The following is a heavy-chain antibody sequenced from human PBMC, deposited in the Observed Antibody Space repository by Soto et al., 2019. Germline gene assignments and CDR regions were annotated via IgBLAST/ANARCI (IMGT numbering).Heavy chain of an antibody. Sequence: SETLSLTCTVSGASISSSLYYWAWIRQPPGRGLEWIGTINYSGSTYYTPSLNSRVSMSVDTSKNQFSLKLSSLTAADTAVYYCARHASSSYENFNWFDPWGQGTLVTVSS. CDR2: INYSGST. V-gene: IGHV4-39*01. D-gene: IGHD2-2*01. CDR3: ARHASSSYENFNWFDP. J-gene: IGHJ5*02. CDR1: GASISSSLYY.